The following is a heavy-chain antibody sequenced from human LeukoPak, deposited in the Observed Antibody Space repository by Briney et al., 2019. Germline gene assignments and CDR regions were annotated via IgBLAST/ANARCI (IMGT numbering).Heavy chain of an antibody. J-gene: IGHJ6*03. V-gene: IGHV4-34*01. CDR2: INHSGST. CDR1: GGSFSGYY. D-gene: IGHD6-13*01. CDR3: ASSSRRRLYSYYYMDV. Sequence: SETLSLTCAVYGGSFSGYYWSWIRQPPGKGLEWIGEINHSGSTDYNPSLRSRATISVDTSKNQFSLKMSSVTAADTAVYYCASSSRRRLYSYYYMDVWGKGTSVTISS.